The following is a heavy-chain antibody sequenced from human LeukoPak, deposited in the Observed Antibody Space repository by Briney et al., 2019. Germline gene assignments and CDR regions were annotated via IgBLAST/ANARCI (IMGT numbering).Heavy chain of an antibody. CDR1: GFTVSSND. Sequence: GGSLRLSCAASGFTVSSNDMSWDRQAPGKGLEWVSIIHIGNSTYYADSVRGRFTISRDNSKNTLYLQMNSLRAEDTAVYYCAADWPLDYWGQGTLVTVSS. CDR3: AADWPLDY. CDR2: IHIGNST. D-gene: IGHD3/OR15-3a*01. J-gene: IGHJ4*02. V-gene: IGHV3-66*01.